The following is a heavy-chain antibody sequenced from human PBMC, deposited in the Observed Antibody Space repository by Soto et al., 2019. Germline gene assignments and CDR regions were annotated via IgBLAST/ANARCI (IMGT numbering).Heavy chain of an antibody. CDR1: GYTFTSYD. CDR3: AKPGGYSYGSFYYYGMDV. V-gene: IGHV1-8*01. CDR2: MNPNSGNT. J-gene: IGHJ6*02. Sequence: GASVKVSCKASGYTFTSYDINWVRQATGQGLEWVGWMNPNSGNTGYAQKFQGRVTMTRNTSISTAYMELSSLRSEDTAVYYCAKPGGYSYGSFYYYGMDVWGQGTTVTVSS. D-gene: IGHD5-18*01.